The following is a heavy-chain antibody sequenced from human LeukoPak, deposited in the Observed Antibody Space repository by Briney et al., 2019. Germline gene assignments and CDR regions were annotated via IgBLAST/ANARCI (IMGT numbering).Heavy chain of an antibody. CDR2: ISSSSSTI. J-gene: IGHJ4*02. V-gene: IGHV3-48*01. CDR1: GFTFSSYS. D-gene: IGHD3/OR15-3a*01. Sequence: GGSLRLSCAASGFTFSSYSMNWVRQAPGKGLEWVSYISSSSSTIYYADSVKGRFTISRDNSKNTLYLQMSSLRAEDTAVYYCAREGLWTFDYWGQGTLVTVSS. CDR3: AREGLWTFDY.